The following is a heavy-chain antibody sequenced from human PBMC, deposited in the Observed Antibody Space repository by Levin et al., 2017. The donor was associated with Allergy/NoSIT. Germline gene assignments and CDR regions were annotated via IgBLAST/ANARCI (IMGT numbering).Heavy chain of an antibody. CDR3: ARGQREKIYYYYMDV. CDR2: IYYSGST. CDR1: GGSISSYY. D-gene: IGHD1-26*01. Sequence: SETLSLTCTVSGGSISSYYWSWIRQPPGKGLEWIGYIYYSGSTNYNPSLKSRVTISVDTSKNQFSLKLSSVTAADTAVYYCARGQREKIYYYYMDVWGKGTTVTVSS. J-gene: IGHJ6*03. V-gene: IGHV4-59*01.